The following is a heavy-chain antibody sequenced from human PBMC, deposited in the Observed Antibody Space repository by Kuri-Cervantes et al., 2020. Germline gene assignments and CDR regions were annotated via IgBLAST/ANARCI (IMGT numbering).Heavy chain of an antibody. D-gene: IGHD5-12*01. CDR1: GGSVSSGSYY. CDR3: ARDSGYVGFDY. V-gene: IGHV4-61*01. J-gene: IGHJ4*02. CDR2: IYYRGNT. Sequence: SETLSLTCTVSGGSVSSGSYYWSWIRQPPGKGLEWIGYIYYRGNTNYSPSLKSRVTISVDTSKNQFSLKLSSVTAADTAVYYCARDSGYVGFDYWGQGTLVTVSS.